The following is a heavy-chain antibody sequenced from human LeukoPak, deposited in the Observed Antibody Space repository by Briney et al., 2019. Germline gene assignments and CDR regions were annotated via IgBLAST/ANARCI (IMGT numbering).Heavy chain of an antibody. Sequence: PGGSLRLSCAAPGFTFSSYSMNWVRQAPGNGLEWVSSISSSSSYIYYADSVKGRFTISRDNAKNSLYLQMNSLRAEDTAVYYCARPPWGRTFGAFDIWGQGTMVTVSS. CDR1: GFTFSSYS. CDR2: ISSSSSYI. V-gene: IGHV3-21*04. D-gene: IGHD3-16*01. CDR3: ARPPWGRTFGAFDI. J-gene: IGHJ3*02.